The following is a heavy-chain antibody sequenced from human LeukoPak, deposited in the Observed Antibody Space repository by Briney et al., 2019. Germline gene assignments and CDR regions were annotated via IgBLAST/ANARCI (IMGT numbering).Heavy chain of an antibody. CDR1: GFTFSSYS. CDR2: ISSSSSYI. CDR3: ARDGWYNWNYPLDY. D-gene: IGHD1-7*01. Sequence: GGSLRLSCAASGFTFSSYSMNWVRQAPGKGLEWVSSISSSSSYIYYADSVKGRFTISRDNAKNSLYLQMNSLRAEDTAVFYCARDGWYNWNYPLDYWGQGTLVTVSS. J-gene: IGHJ4*02. V-gene: IGHV3-21*01.